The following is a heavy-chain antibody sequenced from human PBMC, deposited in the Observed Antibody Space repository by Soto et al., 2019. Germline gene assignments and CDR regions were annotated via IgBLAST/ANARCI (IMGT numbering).Heavy chain of an antibody. J-gene: IGHJ4*02. Sequence: SETLSLTCNVSGDSIRSRKYYWGWIRQPPGKGLEWIGTIYYSGSIYYNPSLKSRVTISIDTSKNHFSLKLSSVTAADTAVYYCAKGSGSSAYSPFDYWGQGTLVTVSS. D-gene: IGHD3-16*01. CDR2: IYYSGSI. CDR1: GDSIRSRKYY. V-gene: IGHV4-39*02. CDR3: AKGSGSSAYSPFDY.